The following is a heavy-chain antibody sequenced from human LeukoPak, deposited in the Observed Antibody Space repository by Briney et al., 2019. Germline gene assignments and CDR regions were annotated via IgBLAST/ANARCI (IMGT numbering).Heavy chain of an antibody. V-gene: IGHV3-23*01. Sequence: PGGSLRLSCAASGFTFSSYAMSWVRQAPGKGLEWVSAISGSGGSTYYADSVKGRFTISRDNSKNTLYLQMNSLRAEDTAVYYCARVVLAAAGPFAWYGMDVWGQGTTVTVSS. CDR3: ARVVLAAAGPFAWYGMDV. CDR1: GFTFSSYA. J-gene: IGHJ6*02. D-gene: IGHD6-13*01. CDR2: ISGSGGST.